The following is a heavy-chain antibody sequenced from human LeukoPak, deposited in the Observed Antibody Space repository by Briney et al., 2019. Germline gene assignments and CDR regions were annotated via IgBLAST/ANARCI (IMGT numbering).Heavy chain of an antibody. CDR1: GFTVSSNC. D-gene: IGHD1-26*01. CDR2: IYSGGYA. J-gene: IGHJ4*02. CDR3: ARVRWELDPAFDY. V-gene: IGHV3-53*01. Sequence: GGALRLSCAASGFTVSSNCMNWVRQAPGKGLEWVSLIYSGGYAYYADSVKGRFTISRGNAKNSLYLQMNSLRAEDTAVYYCARVRWELDPAFDYWGQGTLVTVSS.